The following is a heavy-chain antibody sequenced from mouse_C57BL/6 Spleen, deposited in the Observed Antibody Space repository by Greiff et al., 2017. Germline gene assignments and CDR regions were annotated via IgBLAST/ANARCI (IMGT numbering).Heavy chain of an antibody. CDR3: ARALDSSDAY. CDR1: GFNIKDYY. Sequence: VQLQQSGAELVKPGASVKLSCTASGFNIKDYYMHWVKQRPEQGLEWIGRIDPEDGETKYAPKFQGKATITADTSSNTAYLQLSSLTSEDTAVYYCARALDSSDAYWGQGTLVTVSA. D-gene: IGHD3-2*01. V-gene: IGHV14-2*01. CDR2: IDPEDGET. J-gene: IGHJ3*01.